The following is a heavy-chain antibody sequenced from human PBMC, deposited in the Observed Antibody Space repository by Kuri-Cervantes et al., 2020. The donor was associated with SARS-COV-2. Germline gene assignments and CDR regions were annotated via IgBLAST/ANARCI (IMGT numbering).Heavy chain of an antibody. D-gene: IGHD3-3*01. J-gene: IGHJ6*03. V-gene: IGHV3-21*01. CDR3: ARVCCYDYWIGSHPYYMDV. CDR2: ISSSNSYI. CDR1: GFTFSSYS. Sequence: GESLKISCAASGFTFSSYSMNLVRQAPGKGLEWVSSISSSNSYIYYADSVKGRFTISRDNAKNSLYLQMNRLRAEDTAVYYCARVCCYDYWIGSHPYYMDVWGKGTTVTVSS.